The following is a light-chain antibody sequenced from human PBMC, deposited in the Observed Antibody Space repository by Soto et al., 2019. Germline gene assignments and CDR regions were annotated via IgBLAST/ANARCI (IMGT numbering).Light chain of an antibody. J-gene: IGLJ2*01. Sequence: QAVLTQPPSASGTPGQRVTISCSGSSSNIGGYYVYWYQQVPGTAPKLLLYANNQRPSGVPDRFSGSKSGTSASLAISGLRSEDEADYYCATWDDSLSVVFGGGTKLTVL. V-gene: IGLV1-47*01. CDR1: SSNIGGYY. CDR3: ATWDDSLSVV. CDR2: ANN.